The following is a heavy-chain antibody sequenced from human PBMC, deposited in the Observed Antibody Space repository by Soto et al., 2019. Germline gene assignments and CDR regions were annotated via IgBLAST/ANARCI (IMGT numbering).Heavy chain of an antibody. CDR1: GGTFSSYA. CDR2: IIPIFGTA. D-gene: IGHD6-13*01. CDR3: ARDRTSAGTNWYFDL. Sequence: QVQLVQSGAEVKKPGSSVKVSCKASGGTFSSYAISWVRQAPGQGLEWMGGIIPIFGTANYAQKFQGRVTITADKSTSTAYMELSSLSSEDTAVYYCARDRTSAGTNWYFDLWGRGTLVTVSS. V-gene: IGHV1-69*06. J-gene: IGHJ2*01.